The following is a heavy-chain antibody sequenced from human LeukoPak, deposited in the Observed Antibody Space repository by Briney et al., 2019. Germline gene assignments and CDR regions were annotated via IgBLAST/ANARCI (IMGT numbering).Heavy chain of an antibody. J-gene: IGHJ5*02. D-gene: IGHD4-17*01. CDR1: GYSFTSYW. V-gene: IGHV5-51*01. CDR3: ARSDAVTGWFDP. CDR2: IYPGDSDT. Sequence: GESLKISCKGSGYSFTSYWIGWVRPMPGKGLEWMGIIYPGDSDTRYSPSFQGQVTFSADKSISTAYLQWSSLEASDTAIYYCARSDAVTGWFDPWGQGTLVTVSS.